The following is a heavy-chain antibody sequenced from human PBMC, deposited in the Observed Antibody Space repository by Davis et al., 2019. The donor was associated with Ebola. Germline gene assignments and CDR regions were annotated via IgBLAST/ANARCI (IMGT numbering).Heavy chain of an antibody. J-gene: IGHJ4*02. CDR2: INHSGST. CDR1: GGSFSGYY. V-gene: IGHV4-34*01. CDR3: ARGPRSYYGSGSLGY. Sequence: SETLSLTCAVYGGSFSGYYWSWIRQPPGKGLEWIGEINHSGSTNYNPSLKSRVTISVDTSKNQFSLKLSSVTAADTAVYYCARGPRSYYGSGSLGYWGQGTLVTASS. D-gene: IGHD3-10*01.